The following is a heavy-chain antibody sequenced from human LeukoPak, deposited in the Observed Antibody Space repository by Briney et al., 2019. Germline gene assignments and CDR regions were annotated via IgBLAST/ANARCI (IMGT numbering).Heavy chain of an antibody. V-gene: IGHV3-21*01. CDR1: GFTFTSDS. J-gene: IGHJ4*02. D-gene: IGHD3-10*01. Sequence: PGGSLRLSCAASGFTFTSDSLNWVRQAPGKGLEWVSSITGGGNYMYYADSVKGRFTISRDNAKNSLYLQMNSLRAEDTAVYYCASFRGDWGQGTLVTVSS. CDR3: ASFRGD. CDR2: ITGGGNYM.